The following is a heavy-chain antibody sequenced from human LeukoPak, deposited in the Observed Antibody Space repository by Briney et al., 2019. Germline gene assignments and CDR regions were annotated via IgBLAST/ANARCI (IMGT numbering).Heavy chain of an antibody. Sequence: GGSLRLSCAASGFTFSSYWMSWVRQAPGKGLEWAANIKQDGSEKYYVDSVKGRFTISRDNAKNSLYLQMNSLRDEDSAVYYCARDPHIAAAGTIFDYWGQGTLVTVSS. J-gene: IGHJ4*02. D-gene: IGHD6-13*01. V-gene: IGHV3-7*01. CDR1: GFTFSSYW. CDR2: IKQDGSEK. CDR3: ARDPHIAAAGTIFDY.